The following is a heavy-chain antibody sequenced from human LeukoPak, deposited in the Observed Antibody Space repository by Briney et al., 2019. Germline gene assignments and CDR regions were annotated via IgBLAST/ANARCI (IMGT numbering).Heavy chain of an antibody. CDR3: ARDPEEYSGWSHNPQYYFDY. J-gene: IGHJ4*02. Sequence: GRSLRLFCAASGFTFSSYGMHWVRQAPGKGLEWVAVIWYDGSNKYYADSVKGRFTISRDNSKNTLYLQMNSLRAEDTAVYYCARDPEEYSGWSHNPQYYFDYWGQGTLVTVSS. D-gene: IGHD6-19*01. V-gene: IGHV3-33*01. CDR2: IWYDGSNK. CDR1: GFTFSSYG.